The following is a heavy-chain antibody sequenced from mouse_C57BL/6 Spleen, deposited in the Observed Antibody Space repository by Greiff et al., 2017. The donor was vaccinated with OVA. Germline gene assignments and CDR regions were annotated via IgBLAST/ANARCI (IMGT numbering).Heavy chain of an antibody. CDR1: GFSLTSYG. D-gene: IGHD2-2*01. CDR3: AKKGMVTTCYAMDY. CDR2: IWSGGST. Sequence: VQLVESGPGLVQPSQSLSITCTVSGFSLTSYGVHWVRQPPGKGLEWLGVIWSGGSTDYNAAFISRLSISKDNSKSKVFFKMNSLQADDTAIYYCAKKGMVTTCYAMDYWGQGTSVTVSS. J-gene: IGHJ4*01. V-gene: IGHV2-4*01.